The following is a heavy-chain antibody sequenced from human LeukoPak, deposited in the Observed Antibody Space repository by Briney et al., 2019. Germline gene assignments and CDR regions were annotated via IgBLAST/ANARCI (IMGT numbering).Heavy chain of an antibody. CDR1: GYSISSGYF. D-gene: IGHD5-18*01. CDR3: AREIHSYGTPYYYYMDV. Sequence: SETLSLTCTVSGYSISSGYFWGWIRQPPGKGLEWIGSIYHSGITYYNPSLKSRVTISVDTSKNQFSLKLSSVTAADTAVYYCAREIHSYGTPYYYYMDVWGKGTTVTISS. J-gene: IGHJ6*03. V-gene: IGHV4-38-2*02. CDR2: IYHSGIT.